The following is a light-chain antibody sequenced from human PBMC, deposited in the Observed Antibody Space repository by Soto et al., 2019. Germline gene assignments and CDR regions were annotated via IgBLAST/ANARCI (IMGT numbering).Light chain of an antibody. Sequence: DIVMTQSPDSLAVSLGERATINCKSSQSVLYSSHNKSYLAWFQQKPGQPPKLLIYWASNRESGVPDRFSGSGSWTDFTLSISSLQAGDVAVYYCQHYYSTPLTFGGGTKVEIK. CDR1: QSVLYSSHNKSY. V-gene: IGKV4-1*01. CDR2: WAS. J-gene: IGKJ4*01. CDR3: QHYYSTPLT.